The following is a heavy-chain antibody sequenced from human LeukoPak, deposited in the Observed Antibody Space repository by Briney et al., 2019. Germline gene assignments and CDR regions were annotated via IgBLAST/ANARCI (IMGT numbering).Heavy chain of an antibody. Sequence: GGSLRLSCAASGFTFSSYAMSWVRQAPGKGLEWVSAISGSGGATYYADSVKGRFTISRDNSKNRLYVQMNSLRAEDTAVYYCAKDLSPFYDGSGYRAFDIWGQGTMVTVYS. CDR3: AKDLSPFYDGSGYRAFDI. CDR1: GFTFSSYA. CDR2: ISGSGGAT. V-gene: IGHV3-23*01. D-gene: IGHD3-22*01. J-gene: IGHJ3*02.